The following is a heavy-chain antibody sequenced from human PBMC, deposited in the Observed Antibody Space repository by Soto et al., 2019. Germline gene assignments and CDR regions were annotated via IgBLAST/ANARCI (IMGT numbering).Heavy chain of an antibody. J-gene: IGHJ4*02. CDR3: ARTTAAIHLNY. CDR2: THHSGST. Sequence: QAQLQQWGTGLLKPSETLSLTCAVYGGSLSGNYWGWIRQPPGKGLEWIVETHHSGSTAYNPSLKSRVTISVDTSRTQFSLKLNSVTAADTAVYYCARTTAAIHLNYWSQGTLVTVSS. D-gene: IGHD2-21*02. V-gene: IGHV4-34*01. CDR1: GGSLSGNY.